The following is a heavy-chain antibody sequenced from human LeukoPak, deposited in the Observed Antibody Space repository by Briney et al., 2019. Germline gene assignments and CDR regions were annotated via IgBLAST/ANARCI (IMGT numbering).Heavy chain of an antibody. CDR3: AREYSAFDY. Sequence: SETLSLNSTVSGDPITTSSDYKRTWLRQPPRKGLEWIGYIYYSGSTNYNPSLPSRVTISVNTSNNQFSLKLTSVTAADTAVYYCAREYSAFDYWGQGTLVTVSS. CDR1: GDPITTSSDY. J-gene: IGHJ4*02. CDR2: IYYSGST. D-gene: IGHD5-12*01. V-gene: IGHV4-61*08.